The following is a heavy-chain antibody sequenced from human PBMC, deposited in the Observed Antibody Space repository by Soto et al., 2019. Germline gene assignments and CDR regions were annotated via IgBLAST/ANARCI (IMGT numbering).Heavy chain of an antibody. V-gene: IGHV3-13*05. J-gene: IGHJ6*02. CDR3: ARTDRDFYGLDV. CDR2: ISAAGDP. CDR1: GFTFRNYD. Sequence: EVQLVESGGGLVQPGGSLRLSCEASGFTFRNYDMHWVRQGTGKGLEWVSGISAAGDPDYADSVEGRFTISRENAQNSFFLQMTSLRGGDTAGYYCARTDRDFYGLDVWGQGTTVIVSS.